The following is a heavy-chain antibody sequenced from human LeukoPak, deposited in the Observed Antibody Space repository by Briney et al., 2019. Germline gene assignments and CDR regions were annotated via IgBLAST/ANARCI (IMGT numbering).Heavy chain of an antibody. Sequence: PGGSLRLSCTASGFTFNSYDMRWVRQAPGKGLEWVSSISGSGSSTYYADSVKGRFTISRDNSKNTLHLQMNSLRVEDTAVYYCARDDPRSPGGFFYYYHYGMGVWGQGTTVTVSS. D-gene: IGHD1-14*01. J-gene: IGHJ6*02. V-gene: IGHV3-23*01. CDR2: ISGSGSST. CDR3: ARDDPRSPGGFFYYYHYGMGV. CDR1: GFTFNSYD.